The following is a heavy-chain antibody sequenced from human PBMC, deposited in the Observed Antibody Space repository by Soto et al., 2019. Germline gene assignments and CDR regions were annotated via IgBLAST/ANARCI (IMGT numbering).Heavy chain of an antibody. CDR2: IKSKTDGGTT. J-gene: IGHJ4*02. Sequence: GGSLRLSCAASGFPFSNAWMNWVRQAPGKGLEWVGRIKSKTDGGTTDYAAPVKGRFTISRDDSKNTLYLQMNSLKTEDTAVYYCTTHYYGSGSYYNSRRDYWGQGTLVTVSS. V-gene: IGHV3-15*07. D-gene: IGHD3-10*01. CDR3: TTHYYGSGSYYNSRRDY. CDR1: GFPFSNAW.